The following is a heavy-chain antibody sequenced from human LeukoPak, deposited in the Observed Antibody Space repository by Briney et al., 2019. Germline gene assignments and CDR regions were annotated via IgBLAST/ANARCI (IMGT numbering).Heavy chain of an antibody. J-gene: IGHJ3*02. V-gene: IGHV4-4*07. CDR2: IYTSGSP. D-gene: IGHD1-20*01. CDR3: ARDRRITGKEGTNDAFDI. Sequence: EWXGRIYTSGSPNYNTSLKRRVTISVEKSKKQFSLKLRCVNAAEKAVYYCARDRRITGKEGTNDAFDIWGQGTMVTVSS.